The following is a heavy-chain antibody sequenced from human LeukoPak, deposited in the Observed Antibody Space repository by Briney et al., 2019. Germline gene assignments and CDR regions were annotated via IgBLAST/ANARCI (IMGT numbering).Heavy chain of an antibody. CDR3: ARRRIYYGSGSYNY. D-gene: IGHD3-10*01. J-gene: IGHJ4*02. CDR1: GGSISSYY. V-gene: IGHV4-59*08. Sequence: PSETLSLTCTVSGGSISSYYWSWIRQPPGKGLEWIGYIYYSGSTNYNPSLKSRVTISVDTSKSQFSLKLSSVTAADTAVYYCARRRIYYGSGSYNYWGQGTLVTVSS. CDR2: IYYSGST.